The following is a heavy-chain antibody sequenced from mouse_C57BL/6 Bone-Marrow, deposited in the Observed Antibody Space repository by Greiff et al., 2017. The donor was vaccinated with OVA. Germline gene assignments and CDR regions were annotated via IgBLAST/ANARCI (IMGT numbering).Heavy chain of an antibody. J-gene: IGHJ2*01. CDR3: ARRRRYGNYYFDY. D-gene: IGHD2-10*02. V-gene: IGHV1-47*01. CDR2: FHPYNDDT. CDR1: GYTFTTYP. Sequence: VKLQESGAELVKPGASVKMSCKASGYTFTTYPIEWMKQNHGKSLEWIGNFHPYNDDTKYNEKFKGKATLTVEKSSSTVYLELSRLTSDDSAVYYCARRRRYGNYYFDYWGQGTTLTVSS.